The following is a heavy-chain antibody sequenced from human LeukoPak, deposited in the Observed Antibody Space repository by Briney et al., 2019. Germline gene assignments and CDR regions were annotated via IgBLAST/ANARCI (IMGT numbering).Heavy chain of an antibody. CDR1: GFTFSSYS. V-gene: IGHV3-21*04. Sequence: GGSLRLSCTASGFTFSSYSMNWVRQAPGKGLEWVSSISSSSSYIYYADSVKGRFTISRDNAKNSLYLQMNSLRAEDTAVYYCAGEDSSGWSTNFDYWGQGTLVTVSS. CDR2: ISSSSSYI. D-gene: IGHD3-22*01. J-gene: IGHJ4*02. CDR3: AGEDSSGWSTNFDY.